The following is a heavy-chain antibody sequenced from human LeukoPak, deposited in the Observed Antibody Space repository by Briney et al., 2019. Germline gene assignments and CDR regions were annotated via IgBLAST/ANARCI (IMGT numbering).Heavy chain of an antibody. Sequence: SETLSLTCTVSGGSISNTSYYWGWIRQPPGKGLEWIGSIYYSGSTYYNPSLKSRVTISVDRSKNQFSLKLSSVTAADTAVYYCARGCSSTSCYATDAFDIWGQGTMVTVSS. D-gene: IGHD2-2*01. CDR3: ARGCSSTSCYATDAFDI. V-gene: IGHV4-39*07. CDR2: IYYSGST. CDR1: GGSISNTSYY. J-gene: IGHJ3*02.